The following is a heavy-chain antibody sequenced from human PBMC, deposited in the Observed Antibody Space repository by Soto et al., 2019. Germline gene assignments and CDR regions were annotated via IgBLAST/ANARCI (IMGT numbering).Heavy chain of an antibody. V-gene: IGHV3-66*01. J-gene: IGHJ4*02. Sequence: EVQLVESGGGLVQPGGSLRLSCAASGFTVSSNYMSWVRQAPGKGLEWVSVIYSGGSTYYADSVKGRFTISRDDSKNTLFLQMNSLRAEDTAVYYCAPAKLLLPWLFDYWGQGTLVTVSS. D-gene: IGHD2-15*01. CDR3: APAKLLLPWLFDY. CDR2: IYSGGST. CDR1: GFTVSSNY.